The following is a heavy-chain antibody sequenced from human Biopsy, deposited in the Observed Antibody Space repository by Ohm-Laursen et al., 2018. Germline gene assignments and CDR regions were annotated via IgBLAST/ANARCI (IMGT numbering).Heavy chain of an antibody. V-gene: IGHV4-59*08. CDR2: IYYTGNT. D-gene: IGHD1-26*01. J-gene: IGHJ4*02. CDR1: GGSTSLYY. CDR3: ARLSLYNGSYYWGY. Sequence: TLSLTCIVSGGSTSLYYWGWIRQPPGKRLEYLGNIYYTGNTNYNPSLKSRATMSIDTSKNEFSLNLTSVTATDTAVYYCARLSLYNGSYYWGYWGQGTLVTVSS.